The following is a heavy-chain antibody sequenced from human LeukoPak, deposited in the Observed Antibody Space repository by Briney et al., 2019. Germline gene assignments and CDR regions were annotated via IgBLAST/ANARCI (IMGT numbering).Heavy chain of an antibody. V-gene: IGHV3-23*01. CDR1: GFTFSNAW. D-gene: IGHD5-18*01. CDR2: VSVSGGSR. Sequence: GGSLRLSCAASGFTFSNAWMSWVRQAPGKGLEWVSAVSVSGGSRYYADSVKGRFTISRDNSKNTLYLQMNSLRAEDTAVYYCAKDQGKGYSYGQFDYWGQEPWSPSPQ. J-gene: IGHJ4*01. CDR3: AKDQGKGYSYGQFDY.